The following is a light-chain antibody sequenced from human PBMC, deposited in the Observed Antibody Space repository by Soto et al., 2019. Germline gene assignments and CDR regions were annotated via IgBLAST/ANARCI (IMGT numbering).Light chain of an antibody. J-gene: IGKJ2*01. CDR3: QQYHGSPYT. V-gene: IGKV3-20*01. Sequence: EIVLTQAPGTQSLSPGERATLSCRASQSLTSSYLAWYQQKPGQAPRLLIYATSSRVTGIPDRFSGGGSGTDFTLTISRLEPEDFAVYYRQQYHGSPYTFGQGTKLEIK. CDR2: ATS. CDR1: QSLTSSY.